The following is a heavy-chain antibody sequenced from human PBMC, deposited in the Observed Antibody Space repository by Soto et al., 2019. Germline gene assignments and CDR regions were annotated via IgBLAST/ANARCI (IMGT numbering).Heavy chain of an antibody. Sequence: GGSLRLSCAASGFTFSSYAMSWVRQAPGKGLEWVSAISGSGGSTYYADSVKGRFTISRDNSKNTLYLQMNSLITEDTAKYYCAKIHSSSPDYWGQGTLVTVSS. D-gene: IGHD6-13*01. CDR3: AKIHSSSPDY. CDR2: ISGSGGST. V-gene: IGHV3-23*01. J-gene: IGHJ4*02. CDR1: GFTFSSYA.